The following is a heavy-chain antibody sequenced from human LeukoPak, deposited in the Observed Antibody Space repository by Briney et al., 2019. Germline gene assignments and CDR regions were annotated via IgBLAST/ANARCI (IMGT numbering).Heavy chain of an antibody. V-gene: IGHV4-39*01. CDR1: GGSISSSSYY. CDR2: IYYSGGT. D-gene: IGHD2-15*01. J-gene: IGHJ5*02. CDR3: ARHIIVDNWFDP. Sequence: PSETLSLTCTVSGGSISSSSYYWGWIRQPPGKGLEWIGSIYYSGGTYYNPSLKSRVTISVDTPKNQFSLKLSSVTAADTAVYYCARHIIVDNWFDPWGQGTLVTVSS.